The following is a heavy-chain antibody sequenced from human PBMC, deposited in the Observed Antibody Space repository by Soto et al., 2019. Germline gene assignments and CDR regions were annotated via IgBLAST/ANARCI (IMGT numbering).Heavy chain of an antibody. CDR2: IYYSGST. CDR3: AREYSGYDY. J-gene: IGHJ4*02. CDR1: GGSISSYY. V-gene: IGHV4-59*01. D-gene: IGHD5-12*01. Sequence: SETLSLTCTVSGGSISSYYWSWIRQPPGKGLEWIGYIYYSGSTNYNPSLKSRVTISVDTSKNQFSLKLSSVTAADTAVYYCAREYSGYDYWGQGTLVTVSS.